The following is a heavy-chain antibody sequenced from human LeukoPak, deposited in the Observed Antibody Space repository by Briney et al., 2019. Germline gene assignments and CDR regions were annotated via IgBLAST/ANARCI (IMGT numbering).Heavy chain of an antibody. CDR1: GGSISSYY. Sequence: SETLSLTCTVSGGSISSYYWSWIRQPPGKGLEWIGYIYYSGSTNYNPSLKSRVTISVDTSKNQFSLKLSSVTAADTAVYYCARGAQLLYYYYYMDVWGKGTTVTVSS. CDR2: IYYSGST. V-gene: IGHV4-59*01. D-gene: IGHD2-2*01. CDR3: ARGAQLLYYYYYMDV. J-gene: IGHJ6*03.